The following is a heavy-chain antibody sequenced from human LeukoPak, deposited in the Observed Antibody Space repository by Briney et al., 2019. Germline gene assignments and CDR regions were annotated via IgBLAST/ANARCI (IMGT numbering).Heavy chain of an antibody. V-gene: IGHV3-23*01. CDR2: IGSAGGSI. CDR3: AKRGEVSTYYYFES. J-gene: IGHJ4*02. D-gene: IGHD2/OR15-2a*01. CDR1: KFTFMNYA. Sequence: GGSLRLSCTASKFTFMNYAMRWVRQAPGKGLEWLSTIGSAGGSIFYADSVKGRFTISRDNSKSTLFLQMDSLRVEDTALYYCAKRGEVSTYYYFESWGQGALVTVFS.